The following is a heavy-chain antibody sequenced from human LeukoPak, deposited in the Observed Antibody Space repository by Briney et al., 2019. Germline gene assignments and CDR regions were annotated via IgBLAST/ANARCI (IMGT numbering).Heavy chain of an antibody. D-gene: IGHD3-3*01. Sequence: GGSLRLSCAASGFTFSSYWMSWVRQAPGKGLEWVANIEQDGSEKYYVDSVKGRFTISRDNAKNSLYLQMNSLRAEDTAVYYCARETGSVLRFLEWLSPDYYYGMDVWGQGTTVTVSS. J-gene: IGHJ6*02. CDR2: IEQDGSEK. CDR1: GFTFSSYW. CDR3: ARETGSVLRFLEWLSPDYYYGMDV. V-gene: IGHV3-7*01.